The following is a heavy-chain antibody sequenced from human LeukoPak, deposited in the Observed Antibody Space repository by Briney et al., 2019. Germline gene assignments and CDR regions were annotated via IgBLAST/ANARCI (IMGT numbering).Heavy chain of an antibody. V-gene: IGHV3-7*01. CDR2: IKQDGSEK. CDR3: VKGGQPYYYYYYMDV. Sequence: GGSLRLSCAASGFTFSSYWMSWVRQAPGKGLEWVANIKQDGSEKYYVDSVKGRFTISRDNAKNSLYLQMNSLRAEDTAVYYCVKGGQPYYYYYYMDVWGKGTTVTVSS. J-gene: IGHJ6*03. CDR1: GFTFSSYW. D-gene: IGHD5-18*01.